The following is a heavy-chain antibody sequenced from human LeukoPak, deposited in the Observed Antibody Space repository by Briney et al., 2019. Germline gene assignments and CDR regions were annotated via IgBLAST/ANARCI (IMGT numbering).Heavy chain of an antibody. J-gene: IGHJ5*02. Sequence: SVKVSCKASGGTFSSYAISWVRQAPGQGLEWMGGIIPIFGTANYAQKFQGRVTITTDESTSTAHMELSSLRSEDTAVYYCGEDLHFGELLTFDPWGQGTLVTVSS. CDR3: GEDLHFGELLTFDP. V-gene: IGHV1-69*05. CDR1: GGTFSSYA. CDR2: IIPIFGTA. D-gene: IGHD3-10*01.